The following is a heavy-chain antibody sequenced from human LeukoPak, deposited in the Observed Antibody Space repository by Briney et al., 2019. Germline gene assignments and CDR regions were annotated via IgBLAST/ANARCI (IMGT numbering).Heavy chain of an antibody. D-gene: IGHD1-26*01. CDR3: AKDDGGSYYIYYYYMDV. J-gene: IGHJ6*03. CDR2: IKQDGSEK. Sequence: PSETLSLTCAVYGGSFSGYYWSWIRQPPGKGLEWVANIKQDGSEKYYVDSVKGRFTISRDNSRNTLYLQMNSLRAEDTAVYYCAKDDGGSYYIYYYYMDVWGKGTTVTISS. V-gene: IGHV3-7*03. CDR1: GGSFSGYY.